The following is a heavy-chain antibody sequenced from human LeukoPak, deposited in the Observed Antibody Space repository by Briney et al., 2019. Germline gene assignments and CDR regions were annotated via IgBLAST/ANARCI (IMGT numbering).Heavy chain of an antibody. CDR3: ARDFYGGNSGAAFDI. CDR2: ISSSSSYI. D-gene: IGHD4-23*01. Sequence: GGSLRLSCAASGFTFSSYSMNRVRQAPGKGLEWVSSISSSSSYIYYADSVKGRFTISRDNAKNSLYLQMNSLRAEDTAVYYCARDFYGGNSGAAFDIWGQGTMVTVSS. CDR1: GFTFSSYS. V-gene: IGHV3-21*01. J-gene: IGHJ3*02.